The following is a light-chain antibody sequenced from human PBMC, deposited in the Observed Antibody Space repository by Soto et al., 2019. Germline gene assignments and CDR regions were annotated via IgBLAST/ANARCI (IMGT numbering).Light chain of an antibody. Sequence: QSVLTQPASVSGSPGQSITISCTGTSSDVGGYSYVSWYQQHPGKAPKLMIYEVSSRPSGVSNRFSGSKSGNTASLTISGLQAEDEADYYCSSYTSSSTLYVFGTGTKVTVL. CDR1: SSDVGGYSY. CDR3: SSYTSSSTLYV. V-gene: IGLV2-14*01. CDR2: EVS. J-gene: IGLJ1*01.